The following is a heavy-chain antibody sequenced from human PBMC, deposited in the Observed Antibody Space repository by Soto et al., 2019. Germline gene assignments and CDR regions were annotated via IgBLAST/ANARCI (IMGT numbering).Heavy chain of an antibody. J-gene: IGHJ2*01. D-gene: IGHD3-10*01. CDR1: GGSFSGYY. CDR3: ARGRITMVWGVITYWYFDL. V-gene: IGHV4-34*01. Sequence: QVQLQQWGAGLLKPSETLSLTCAVYGGSFSGYYWSWIRQPPGKGLEWIGEINHSGSTNYNPSLKSLVTISVEPSKNQFSLKLSSVTAADTVVYYCARGRITMVWGVITYWYFDLWGRGTLVTVSS. CDR2: INHSGST.